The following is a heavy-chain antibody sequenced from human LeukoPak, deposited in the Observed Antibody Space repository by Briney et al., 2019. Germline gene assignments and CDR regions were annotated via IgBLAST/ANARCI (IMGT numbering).Heavy chain of an antibody. D-gene: IGHD4-17*01. CDR3: AKVDYGDYTQFDY. CDR1: GFTFSSYA. J-gene: IGHJ4*02. CDR2: ISGSGDDT. Sequence: GGSLRLSCAASGFTFSSYAMTWVRQAPGKGLEWVSAISGSGDDTYYADSIKGRFTISRDNSKNTLYLQMNSLGAEDTAVYYCAKVDYGDYTQFDYWGQGTLVTVSS. V-gene: IGHV3-23*01.